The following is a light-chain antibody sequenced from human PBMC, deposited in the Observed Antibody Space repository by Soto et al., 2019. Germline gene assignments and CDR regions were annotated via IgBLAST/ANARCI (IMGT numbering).Light chain of an antibody. CDR2: GAS. Sequence: EIVLTQSPGTLSLSPGERATLSCRASQSVSSSYLAWYQQKPGQAPRLLIYGASSRATGIPDRFSGSGSGTDFTLTISILEPEDFAVYYCQQYGSSPGNTFGQGTKLEIK. CDR1: QSVSSSY. V-gene: IGKV3-20*01. J-gene: IGKJ2*01. CDR3: QQYGSSPGNT.